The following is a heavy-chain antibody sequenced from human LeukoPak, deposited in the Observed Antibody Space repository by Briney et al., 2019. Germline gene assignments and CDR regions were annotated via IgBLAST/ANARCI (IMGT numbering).Heavy chain of an antibody. CDR2: IIAYNGNT. V-gene: IGHV1-18*01. D-gene: IGHD3-22*01. CDR3: ATANYDSSGNDY. CDR1: VSTFTSYG. Sequence: ASVKVSCKASVSTFTSYGISWVRQAPGQGLGWMGWIIAYNGNTNYAQNIQGRVTMTTDTSTRTAYLELRSLRSDDTAVYYCATANYDSSGNDYWGQGTLVTVSS. J-gene: IGHJ4*02.